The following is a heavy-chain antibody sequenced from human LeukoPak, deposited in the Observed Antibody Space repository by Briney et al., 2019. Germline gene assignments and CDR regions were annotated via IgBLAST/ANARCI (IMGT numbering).Heavy chain of an antibody. Sequence: SETLSLTCAVYGGSFSGYYWSWIRQPPGKGLEWIGEINHSGSTNYNPSLKSRVTISVDTSKNQFSLKLSSVTAADTAVYYCVTKGCSSTSCYAGRYYYYYMDVWGKGTTVTISS. V-gene: IGHV4-34*01. CDR3: VTKGCSSTSCYAGRYYYYYMDV. D-gene: IGHD2-2*01. J-gene: IGHJ6*03. CDR1: GGSFSGYY. CDR2: INHSGST.